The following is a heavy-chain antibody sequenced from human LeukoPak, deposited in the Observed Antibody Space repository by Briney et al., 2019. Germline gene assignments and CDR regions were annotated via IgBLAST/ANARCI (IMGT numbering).Heavy chain of an antibody. CDR2: IWYDGSNK. CDR1: GFTFSSYG. CDR3: ARANPTIDY. V-gene: IGHV3-33*01. Sequence: PGRSLRLSCAASGFTFSSYGMHWVRQAPGKGLEWVAVIWYDGSNKYYADSVKGRFTISRDNSKNTLYLQMNSLRAEDTAVYYRARANPTIDYWGQGTLVTVSS. J-gene: IGHJ4*02.